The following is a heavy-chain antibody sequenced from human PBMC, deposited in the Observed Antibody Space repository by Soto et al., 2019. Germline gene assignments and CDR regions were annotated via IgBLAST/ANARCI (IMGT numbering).Heavy chain of an antibody. CDR2: INHSGST. D-gene: IGHD3-9*01. J-gene: IGHJ5*02. CDR3: ARTQSPDLLRYFDWLRRFDP. CDR1: GGSFSGYY. Sequence: TSETLSLTCAVYGGSFSGYYWSWIRQPPGKGLEWIGEINHSGSTNYNPSLKSRVTISVDTSKNQFSLKLSSVTAADTAVYYCARTQSPDLLRYFDWLRRFDPWGQGTLVTVSS. V-gene: IGHV4-34*01.